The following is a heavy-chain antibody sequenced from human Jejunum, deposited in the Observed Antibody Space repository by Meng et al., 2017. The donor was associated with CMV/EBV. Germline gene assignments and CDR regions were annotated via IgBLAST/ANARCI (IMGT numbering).Heavy chain of an antibody. D-gene: IGHD6-13*01. V-gene: IGHV3-21*04. CDR2: ISSGSSYI. CDR1: GFTLSSHL. CDR3: VRDSSWSCH. Sequence: SFPASGFTLSSHLMHWMRRASGKRLECVSSISSGSSYIYYAVSVNSRFTVSRDDAENTLYLQMNSLIVDDSAVYFCVRDSSWSCHWGQGTLVTVSS. J-gene: IGHJ4*02.